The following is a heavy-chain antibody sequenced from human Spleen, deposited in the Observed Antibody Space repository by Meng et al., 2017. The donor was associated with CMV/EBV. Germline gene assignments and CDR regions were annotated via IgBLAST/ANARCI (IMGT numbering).Heavy chain of an antibody. CDR3: ATEYNSSRTYYYYGMDV. V-gene: IGHV3-21*04. CDR1: GFTFSSYS. D-gene: IGHD6-6*01. J-gene: IGHJ6*02. CDR2: ISSSSSYI. Sequence: GESLKISCAASGFTFSSYSMNWVRQAPGKGLEWVSSISSSSSYIYYADSVKGRFTISRDNAKNSLYLQMNSLRAEDTAVYYCATEYNSSRTYYYYGMDVWGQGTTVTVSS.